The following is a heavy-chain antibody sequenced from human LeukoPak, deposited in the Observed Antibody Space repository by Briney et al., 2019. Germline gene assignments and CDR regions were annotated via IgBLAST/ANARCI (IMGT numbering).Heavy chain of an antibody. D-gene: IGHD3-22*01. V-gene: IGHV3-7*01. Sequence: GGSLRLSCAASGFSFSIYWMSWVRQAPGKGLEWVANIKPDGSEKFYVDSVKGRFTISRDNAKNSLYLQMNSLRAEDTAVYYCASGKGGYYVCSGRFWGQGTLVTVSS. CDR2: IKPDGSEK. CDR1: GFSFSIYW. CDR3: ASGKGGYYVCSGRF. J-gene: IGHJ4*02.